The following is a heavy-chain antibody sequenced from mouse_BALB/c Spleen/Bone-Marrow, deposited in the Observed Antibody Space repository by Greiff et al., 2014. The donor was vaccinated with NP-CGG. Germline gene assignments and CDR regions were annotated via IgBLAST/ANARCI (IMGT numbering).Heavy chain of an antibody. CDR2: IDPANGNN. CDR3: AMYYYGSSLFAY. CDR1: GFNIKDTY. V-gene: IGHV14-3*02. Sequence: VQLQQSGAELVKPGASVKLSCTAPGFNIKDTYMHWVKQRPEQGLEWIGRIDPANGNNKYDPKFQGKATITADTSSNTAYLQLSSLTSEDTAVYYCAMYYYGSSLFAYWGQGTLVTVSA. D-gene: IGHD1-1*01. J-gene: IGHJ3*01.